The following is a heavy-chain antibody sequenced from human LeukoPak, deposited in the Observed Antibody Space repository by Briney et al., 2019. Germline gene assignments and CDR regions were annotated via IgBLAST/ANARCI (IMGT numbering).Heavy chain of an antibody. V-gene: IGHV4-61*02. CDR3: ARGISSTAFDL. J-gene: IGHJ4*02. Sequence: SETLSLTCTVSGGSISSGSYYWSWIRQAAGKGLEWIGRIYTTGTTKYNLSLTSRVTISADTSENQFSLRLNSVTAADTALYYCARGISSTAFDLWGQGTLVTVSS. CDR1: GGSISSGSYY. CDR2: IYTTGTT. D-gene: IGHD6-13*01.